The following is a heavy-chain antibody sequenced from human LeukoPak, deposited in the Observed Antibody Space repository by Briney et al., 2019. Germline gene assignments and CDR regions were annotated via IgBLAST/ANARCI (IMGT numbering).Heavy chain of an antibody. CDR3: AKGRGGSDRYYFDY. CDR2: ISGSGGST. Sequence: GGSLRLSCAASGFTFSSYAMSWVRQAPGKGLEWVSGISGSGGSTYYADAVKGRFTISRDDSKSTLYLQMNSLRAEDTAIYYCAKGRGGSDRYYFDYWGQGTLVTVSS. J-gene: IGHJ4*02. CDR1: GFTFSSYA. V-gene: IGHV3-23*01. D-gene: IGHD1-26*01.